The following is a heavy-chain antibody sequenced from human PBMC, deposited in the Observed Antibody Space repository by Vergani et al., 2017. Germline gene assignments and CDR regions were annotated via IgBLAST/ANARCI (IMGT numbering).Heavy chain of an antibody. V-gene: IGHV1-2*02. CDR3: ARDRKVPEDRMATINWFDP. D-gene: IGHD5-12*01. CDR2: INPNSGGT. J-gene: IGHJ5*02. Sequence: QVQLVQSGAEVKKPGASVKVSCKASGYTFTGYYMHWVRQAPGQGLEWMGWINPNSGGTNYAQKFQGRVTMTRETSISTAYMELSRLRSDDPAVYYWARDRKVPEDRMATINWFDPWGQGTLVTVSS. CDR1: GYTFTGYY.